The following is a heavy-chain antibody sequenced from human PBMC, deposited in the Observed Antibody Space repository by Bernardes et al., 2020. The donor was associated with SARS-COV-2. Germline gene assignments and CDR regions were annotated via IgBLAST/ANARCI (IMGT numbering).Heavy chain of an antibody. CDR2: LYYTGST. J-gene: IGHJ4*02. V-gene: IGHV4-59*01. CDR3: ARGFDY. Sequence: SETLSLTCTVSGCSISSYYLSWFRQPPGKGLEWIGYLYYTGSTNYNPSLQSRVTISVDTSKNQFSLKLSSVTAADTAVYYCARGFDYWGQGILVNVSS. CDR1: GCSISSYY.